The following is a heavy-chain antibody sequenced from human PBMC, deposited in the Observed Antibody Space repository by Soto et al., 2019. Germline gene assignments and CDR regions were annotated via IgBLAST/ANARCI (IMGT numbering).Heavy chain of an antibody. CDR2: IYSGGST. J-gene: IGHJ4*01. D-gene: IGHD5-12*01. Sequence: PGGSLRLSCAASGFTVSSNYMSWVRQAPGKGLEWVSVIYSGGSTYYADSVKGRFTISRDNAKNSLYLQMNSLRDDDTAMYYCARGGTIAVTTIGDYWGQGTLVTVSS. V-gene: IGHV3-53*01. CDR3: ARGGTIAVTTIGDY. CDR1: GFTVSSNY.